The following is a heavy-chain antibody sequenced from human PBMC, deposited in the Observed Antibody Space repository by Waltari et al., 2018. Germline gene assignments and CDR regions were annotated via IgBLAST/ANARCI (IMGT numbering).Heavy chain of an antibody. Sequence: QLQLQESGSGLVKPSQTLSLTCAVSGGSVSSETYSWNWIRQPPGKALEWIGSISHYGITDYTPSLKSRVTISLDRSKNQFSLNLRSVTAADTAVYYCASFRVIKRGDMFFDYWGQGTLVTVSS. CDR3: ASFRVIKRGDMFFDY. CDR1: GGSVSSETYS. D-gene: IGHD3-10*01. CDR2: ISHYGIT. V-gene: IGHV4-30-2*01. J-gene: IGHJ4*02.